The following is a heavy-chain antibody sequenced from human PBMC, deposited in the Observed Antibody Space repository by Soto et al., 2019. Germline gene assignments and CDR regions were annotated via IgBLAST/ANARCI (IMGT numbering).Heavy chain of an antibody. CDR3: ATDTSLDY. CDR1: RFTVSNNY. V-gene: IGHV3-53*01. J-gene: IGHJ4*02. Sequence: GGSLRLSCASSRFTVSNNYMRWVRHAPGTGLEWVSLIYSGCSKFEAESVKGRSTMSSDNSKNTLFLQMNSLRAEDTAVYFCATDTSLDYWGQGTLVTVSS. D-gene: IGHD2-2*01. CDR2: IYSGCSK.